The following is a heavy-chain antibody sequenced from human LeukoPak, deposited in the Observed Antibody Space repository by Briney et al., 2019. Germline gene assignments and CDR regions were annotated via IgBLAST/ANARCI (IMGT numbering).Heavy chain of an antibody. CDR2: ISGSGGST. D-gene: IGHD3-9*01. Sequence: GGSLRLSCAASGFTFSSYSMNWVRQAPGKGLEWVSAISGSGGSTYYADSVKGRFTISRDNSKNTLYLQMNSLRAEDTAVYYCAKDHLAAHYDILTGYYNDYWGQGTLVTVSS. J-gene: IGHJ4*02. CDR3: AKDHLAAHYDILTGYYNDY. CDR1: GFTFSSYS. V-gene: IGHV3-23*01.